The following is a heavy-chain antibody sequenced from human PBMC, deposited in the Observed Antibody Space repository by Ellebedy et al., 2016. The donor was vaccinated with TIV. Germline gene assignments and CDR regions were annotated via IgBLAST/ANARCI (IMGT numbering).Heavy chain of an antibody. V-gene: IGHV5-10-1*01. J-gene: IGHJ6*02. CDR2: IDPSDSYT. CDR1: GYSLTSYW. CDR3: ARLAPLYYYYSYGMDV. Sequence: PGGSLRLSCKGSGYSLTSYWISWVRQMPGKGLEWMGRIDPSDSYTNYSPSFQGHVTISADKSISTAYLQWSSLKASDTAMYYCARLAPLYYYYSYGMDVWGQGTTVTVSS.